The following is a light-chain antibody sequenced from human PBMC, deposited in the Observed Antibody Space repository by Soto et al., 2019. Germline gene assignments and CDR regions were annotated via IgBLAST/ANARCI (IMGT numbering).Light chain of an antibody. Sequence: DIVMTQSLASLSVSPGERATLSCRASQSVSSNLAWYQQKPGQAPRLLIDGASTRATGIPARFSGSGSGTEFTLTISSLQSEDFAVYHCQQYGRSPRTFGQGTMLDIK. CDR3: QQYGRSPRT. CDR2: GAS. V-gene: IGKV3-15*01. CDR1: QSVSSN. J-gene: IGKJ1*01.